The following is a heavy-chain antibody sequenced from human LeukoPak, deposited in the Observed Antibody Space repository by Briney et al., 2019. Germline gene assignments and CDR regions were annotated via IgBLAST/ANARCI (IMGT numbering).Heavy chain of an antibody. D-gene: IGHD2-2*01. Sequence: ASVKVSCKAPGYTFTSYGITWVRQAPGQGLEWMGWISAYNGHTNYAQKFQGRVTMTTDTSTSTAYMELRSLRSDDTALYYCAREGYCNSTSCDKPFDYWGQGTLVTVSS. CDR2: ISAYNGHT. CDR1: GYTFTSYG. CDR3: AREGYCNSTSCDKPFDY. J-gene: IGHJ4*02. V-gene: IGHV1-18*01.